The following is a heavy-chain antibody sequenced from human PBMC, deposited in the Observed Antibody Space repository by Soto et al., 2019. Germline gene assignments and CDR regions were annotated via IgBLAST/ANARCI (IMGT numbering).Heavy chain of an antibody. V-gene: IGHV4-4*07. CDR2: IYTSGST. CDR3: ARVRIAPRTVAYGMDV. J-gene: IGHJ6*02. Sequence: SETLSLTCTVSGGSISSYYWSWIRPPAGKGLEWIGRIYTSGSTNYNPSLKSRVTMSVDTSKNQFSLKLSSVTAADTAVQYCARVRIAPRTVAYGMDVWGQGTTVTVSS. CDR1: GGSISSYY. D-gene: IGHD6-6*01.